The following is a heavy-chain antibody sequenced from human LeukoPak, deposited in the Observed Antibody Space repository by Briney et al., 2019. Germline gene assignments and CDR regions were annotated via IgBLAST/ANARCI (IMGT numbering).Heavy chain of an antibody. CDR2: IIPIFGTA. D-gene: IGHD2-21*01. CDR3: ARDRSAIVVSTEYYYYMDV. J-gene: IGHJ6*03. Sequence: ASVKVSCKASGGTFSSYAISWVRQAPGQGLEWMGGIIPIFGTANYAQKFQGRVTITADKSTSTAYMELSSLRSEDTAVYYCARDRSAIVVSTEYYYYMDVWGKGTTVTVSS. V-gene: IGHV1-69*06. CDR1: GGTFSSYA.